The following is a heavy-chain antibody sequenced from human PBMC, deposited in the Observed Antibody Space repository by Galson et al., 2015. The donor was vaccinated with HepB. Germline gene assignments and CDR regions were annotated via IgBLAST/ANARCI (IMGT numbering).Heavy chain of an antibody. D-gene: IGHD6-13*01. J-gene: IGHJ6*02. CDR3: ARDSTAAGIRMDV. CDR2: INPNSGGT. CDR1: GYTFTGYY. V-gene: IGHV1-2*04. Sequence: SVKVSCKASGYTFTGYYMHWVRQAPGQGLEWMGWINPNSGGTNYAQKFQGWVTMTRDTSISTAYMELSRLRSDDTAVYYCARDSTAAGIRMDVWGQGTTVTVSS.